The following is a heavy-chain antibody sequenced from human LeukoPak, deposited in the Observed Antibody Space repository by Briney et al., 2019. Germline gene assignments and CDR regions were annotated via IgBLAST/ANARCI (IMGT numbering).Heavy chain of an antibody. J-gene: IGHJ4*02. Sequence: EASVKVSCKASGYTFTSYGISWVRQAPGQGLEWMGWNSVYNGNTNYAQKLQGRVTMTTDTSTSTAYMELRSLRSDDTALYYCARESYNSGSYYNDYWGQGTLVTVSS. CDR1: GYTFTSYG. D-gene: IGHD3-10*01. V-gene: IGHV1-18*01. CDR2: NSVYNGNT. CDR3: ARESYNSGSYYNDY.